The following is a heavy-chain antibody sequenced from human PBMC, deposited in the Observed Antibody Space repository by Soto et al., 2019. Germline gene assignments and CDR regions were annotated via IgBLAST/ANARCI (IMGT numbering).Heavy chain of an antibody. V-gene: IGHV2-70*01. Sequence: SGPTLVNPTETLTLTCTFSGFSLSTSGMCVSWIRQPPGKALEWLALIDWDDDKYYSTSLKTRLTISKDTSKNQVVLTMTNMDPVDTATYYCARNLYYYDSSGYYKGYYFDYWGQGTLVTVSS. CDR3: ARNLYYYDSSGYYKGYYFDY. CDR2: IDWDDDK. J-gene: IGHJ4*02. CDR1: GFSLSTSGMC. D-gene: IGHD3-22*01.